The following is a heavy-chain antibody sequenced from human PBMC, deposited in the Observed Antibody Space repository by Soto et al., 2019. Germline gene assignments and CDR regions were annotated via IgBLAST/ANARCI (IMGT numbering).Heavy chain of an antibody. J-gene: IGHJ6*02. V-gene: IGHV3-43D*04. Sequence: HPWGSLRLACAASGFTFDDYAMWWVRQAPGKGLEWVSLINWDGDETYYADSVKGRFTLSRDNTNNSVYLQMSSLRTEDTALYYCAKGAPVTTHYQYYGVDVWGQGTTVTVSS. CDR2: INWDGDET. CDR1: GFTFDDYA. CDR3: AKGAPVTTHYQYYGVDV. D-gene: IGHD4-17*01.